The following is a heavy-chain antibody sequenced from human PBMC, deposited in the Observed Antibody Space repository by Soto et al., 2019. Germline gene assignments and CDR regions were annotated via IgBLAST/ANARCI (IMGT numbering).Heavy chain of an antibody. V-gene: IGHV4-59*08. D-gene: IGHD2-15*01. CDR2: IYYSGST. Sequence: SETLSLTCTVSGGYLISYCLSWIRKTPGKGLEWIGYIYYSGSTNYNPSLKSRVTISVDTSKNQFSLKLSSVTAADTAVYYCARHLTYCSAGSCYSDFPYYGMDVWGQGTTVTVSS. CDR1: GGYLISYC. CDR3: ARHLTYCSAGSCYSDFPYYGMDV. J-gene: IGHJ6*02.